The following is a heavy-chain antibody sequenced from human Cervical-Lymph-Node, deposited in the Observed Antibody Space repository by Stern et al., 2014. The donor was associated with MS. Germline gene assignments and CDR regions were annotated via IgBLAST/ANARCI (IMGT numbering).Heavy chain of an antibody. D-gene: IGHD3-16*01. V-gene: IGHV3-43*01. Sequence: EVPLVESGGGVVKPGGSLRLSCAASGFTFKEYSLHWVRQAPGKGLEWVSFITWNGDTTHYADSVKGRFTISRDNGKNFLFLQMHSLRAEDTALYYCTRDRAFNVGSLFDSWGQGALVTVSS. J-gene: IGHJ4*02. CDR2: ITWNGDTT. CDR3: TRDRAFNVGSLFDS. CDR1: GFTFKEYS.